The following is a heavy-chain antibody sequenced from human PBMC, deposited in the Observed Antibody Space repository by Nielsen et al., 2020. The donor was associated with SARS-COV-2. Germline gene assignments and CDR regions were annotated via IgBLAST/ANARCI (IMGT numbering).Heavy chain of an antibody. CDR1: GFTFSDYY. CDR2: ISSSGETI. V-gene: IGHV3-11*04. J-gene: IGHJ4*02. Sequence: SLKISCAASGFTFSDYYMNWIRQAPGKGLEWLSYISSSGETIYYGESVKGRFTISRDNTKNSRYLQMNSLRAEDTAVYYCVRDSSIVIWSGYPVDWGQGTLVTVSS. CDR3: VRDSSIVIWSGYPVD. D-gene: IGHD3-3*01.